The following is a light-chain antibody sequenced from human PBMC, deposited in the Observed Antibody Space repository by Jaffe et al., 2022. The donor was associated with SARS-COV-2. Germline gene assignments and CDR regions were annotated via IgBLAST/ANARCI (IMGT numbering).Light chain of an antibody. CDR1: TGAVTSGHY. CDR3: LLTYITSTTSLI. V-gene: IGLV7-46*01. Sequence: QVVVTQEPSLTVSPGGTVTLTCGSSTGAVTSGHYPYWFQQKPGQAPRTLIYDTSIKHSWTPARFSGSLLGGKAALTLSGAQPEDEAAYYCLLTYITSTTSLIFGGGTKLTVL. CDR2: DTS. J-gene: IGLJ2*01.